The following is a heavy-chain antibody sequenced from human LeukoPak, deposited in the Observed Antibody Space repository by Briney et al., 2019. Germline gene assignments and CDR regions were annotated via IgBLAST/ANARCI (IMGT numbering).Heavy chain of an antibody. CDR2: ISGSGGST. Sequence: GGSLRLSCAASGFTVSSNYMSWVRQAPGKGLEWVSAISGSGGSTYYADSVKGRFTISRDNSKNTLYLQMNSLRAEDTAVYYCAKDFRRPAIVVVPAAMEGGFDYWGQGTLVTVSS. D-gene: IGHD2-2*01. V-gene: IGHV3-23*01. J-gene: IGHJ4*02. CDR1: GFTVSSNY. CDR3: AKDFRRPAIVVVPAAMEGGFDY.